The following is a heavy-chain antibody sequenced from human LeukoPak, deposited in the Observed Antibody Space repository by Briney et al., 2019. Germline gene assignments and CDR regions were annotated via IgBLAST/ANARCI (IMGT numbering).Heavy chain of an antibody. Sequence: GGSLKPSCAASGFTFSGSAMHWVRQASGKGLEWLVRIRSKADSYTTAYAASVKGRFIVSRDDSKNTAYLQMNSLKTEDTAVYYCRAAADLNDYWGQGTLVTVSS. CDR1: GFTFSGSA. V-gene: IGHV3-73*01. J-gene: IGHJ4*02. CDR2: IRSKADSYTT. CDR3: RAAADLNDY. D-gene: IGHD6-13*01.